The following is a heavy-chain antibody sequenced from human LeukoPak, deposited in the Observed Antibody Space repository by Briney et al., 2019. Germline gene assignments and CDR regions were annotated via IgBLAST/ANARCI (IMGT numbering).Heavy chain of an antibody. CDR1: GGTFSSYA. CDR2: IIPIFGTA. Sequence: SVKVSCKASGGTFSSYAISWVRQAPGQGLEWMGGIIPIFGTANYAQKFQGRVTITADKSTSTAYMELRSLRSDDTAVYYCARRTYSRSSSIFDNWGQGTLVTVSS. D-gene: IGHD6-6*01. V-gene: IGHV1-69*06. CDR3: ARRTYSRSSSIFDN. J-gene: IGHJ4*02.